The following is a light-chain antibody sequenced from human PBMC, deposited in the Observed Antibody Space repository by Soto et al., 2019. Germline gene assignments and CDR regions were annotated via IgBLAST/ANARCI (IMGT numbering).Light chain of an antibody. CDR2: GAS. V-gene: IGKV3-15*01. J-gene: IGKJ4*01. Sequence: ELVMTQSPATLSVSPGERATLSGRASQSVSSNLAWYQQKPGQAPRLLIYGASTRATGIPARCSGSGSGTEFTLTISNLQSEDFAGYYCQQYHKWPLTFGGGTKVDIK. CDR3: QQYHKWPLT. CDR1: QSVSSN.